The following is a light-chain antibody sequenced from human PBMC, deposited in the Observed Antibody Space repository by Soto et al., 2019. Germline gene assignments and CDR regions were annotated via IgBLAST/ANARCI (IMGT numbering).Light chain of an antibody. CDR2: DVS. Sequence: EIVLTQSPATLSVSPGARVTLSCRASQSVDISLAWYQQKSGQSPRLLIYDVSIRATGVPARFSCTGSETDFTLTISGLQSEDSAVYFCQQYNNWPYSFGQGTRLEIK. V-gene: IGKV3-15*01. CDR3: QQYNNWPYS. CDR1: QSVDIS. J-gene: IGKJ5*01.